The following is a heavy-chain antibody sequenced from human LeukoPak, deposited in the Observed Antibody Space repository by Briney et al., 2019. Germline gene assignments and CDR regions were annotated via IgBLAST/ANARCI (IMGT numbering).Heavy chain of an antibody. CDR1: GGTFSSYA. CDR2: IIPIFGTA. V-gene: IGHV1-69*01. CDR3: ARAGAYCGGDCYHRLDY. J-gene: IGHJ4*02. D-gene: IGHD2-21*02. Sequence: SVKVSCKASGGTFSSYAISWVRQAPGQGLEWMGGIIPIFGTANYAQKFQGRVTITADGSTSTAYMELSSLRSEDTAVYYCARAGAYCGGDCYHRLDYWGQGTLVPVSS.